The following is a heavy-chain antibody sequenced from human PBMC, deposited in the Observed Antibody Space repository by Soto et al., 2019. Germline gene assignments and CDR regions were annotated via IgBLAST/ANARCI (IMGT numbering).Heavy chain of an antibody. CDR2: ITGSSSNL. Sequence: EVQLLESGGGLEQPGGSLRLSCAASGFTFSDYAMSWVRQAPGKGLEWVTTITGSSSNLYYTDSVKGRFAISRDNSRNILFLQMNSLTAEDTAVYYCAKGGAVCGLLTHDYWGQGTLVTVSS. CDR1: GFTFSDYA. CDR3: AKGGAVCGLLTHDY. D-gene: IGHD3-9*01. J-gene: IGHJ4*02. V-gene: IGHV3-23*01.